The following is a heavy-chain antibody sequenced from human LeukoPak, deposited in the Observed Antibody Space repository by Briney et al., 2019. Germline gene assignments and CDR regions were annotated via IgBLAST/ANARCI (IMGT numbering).Heavy chain of an antibody. CDR3: ARSAMVRGENWFDP. Sequence: ASVKVSCKASGYTFTSYYMHWVRQAPGQGLEWMGIINPSGGSTSYAQKFQGRVTMTRDTSISTAYMELSRLRSDDTAVYYCARSAMVRGENWFDPWGQGTLVTVSS. J-gene: IGHJ5*02. D-gene: IGHD3-10*01. CDR2: INPSGGST. V-gene: IGHV1-46*01. CDR1: GYTFTSYY.